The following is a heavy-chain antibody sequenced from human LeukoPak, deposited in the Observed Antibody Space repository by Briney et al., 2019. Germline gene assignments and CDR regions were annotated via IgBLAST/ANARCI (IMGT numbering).Heavy chain of an antibody. D-gene: IGHD5-18*01. J-gene: IGHJ3*02. CDR3: ARVFEYSYGPHAFDI. CDR1: GGSISSGGYS. V-gene: IGHV4-30-2*01. CDR2: IYHSGST. Sequence: PSETLSLTCAVSGGSISSGGYSWSWIRQPPGKGLEWIGYIYHSGSTYYNPSLKSRVTISVDRSKNQFSLKLSSVTAADTAVYYCARVFEYSYGPHAFDIWGQGTMVTVSS.